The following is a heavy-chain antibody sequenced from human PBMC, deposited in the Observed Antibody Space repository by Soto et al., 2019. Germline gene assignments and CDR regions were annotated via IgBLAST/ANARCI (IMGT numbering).Heavy chain of an antibody. CDR3: TRAGATVTLGVFDP. J-gene: IGHJ5*02. V-gene: IGHV3-30-3*01. CDR2: IANDGSNK. D-gene: IGHD4-17*01. CDR1: GFIFSSNA. Sequence: QVQLVESGGGVVQPGRSLRLSCAASGFIFSSNAMHWVRQAPGKGLEWVAVIANDGSNKYYAESVKGRFTSSRANSKNRLYLQMNSLSAEDTAVYYCTRAGATVTLGVFDPWGQGTLVTVSS.